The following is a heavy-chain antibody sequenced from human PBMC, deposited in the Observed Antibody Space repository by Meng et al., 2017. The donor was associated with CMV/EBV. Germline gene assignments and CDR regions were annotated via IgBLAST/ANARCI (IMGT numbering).Heavy chain of an antibody. V-gene: IGHV1-69*05. CDR3: ASPSRWLAAPPWYYYGMDV. CDR2: IIPIFGTA. CDR1: GRTLSSYA. J-gene: IGHJ6*02. D-gene: IGHD6-6*01. Sequence: SVTVSCKASGRTLSSYAISWVRQAPGQGLEWMGGIIPIFGTANYEQKLQGRVTITTDESASTAYMELSSLRSEDTAVYYCASPSRWLAAPPWYYYGMDVWGQGTTVTVSS.